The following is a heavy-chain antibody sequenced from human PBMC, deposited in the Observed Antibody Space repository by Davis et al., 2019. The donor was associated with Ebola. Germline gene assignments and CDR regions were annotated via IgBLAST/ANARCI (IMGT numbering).Heavy chain of an antibody. CDR3: AKDDHYDLDY. CDR2: IRNDGISE. Sequence: GESLKISCTSSGFIFSTYAMHWVRQAPGKGLEWVAFIRNDGISEFYAESVRGRFTISRGNSRNTLYLQMSDLSADDTAVYYCAKDDHYDLDYWGQGTLVTVSS. V-gene: IGHV3-30*02. D-gene: IGHD3-22*01. CDR1: GFIFSTYA. J-gene: IGHJ4*02.